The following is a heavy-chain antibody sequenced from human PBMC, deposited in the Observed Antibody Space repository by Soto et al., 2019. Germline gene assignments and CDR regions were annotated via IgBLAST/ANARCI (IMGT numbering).Heavy chain of an antibody. CDR2: ISGSGGST. CDR3: GKAPARIVVVPAAENWFDP. D-gene: IGHD2-2*01. V-gene: IGHV3-23*01. Sequence: EVQLLESGGGLVQPGGSLRLSCTASGYILSSYAMSWVRQAPGKGLEWVSAISGSGGSTYYADSVKGRFTISRDNSKNTLYLQMNSLRAEDTAVYYCGKAPARIVVVPAAENWFDPWGQGTLVTASS. J-gene: IGHJ5*02. CDR1: GYILSSYA.